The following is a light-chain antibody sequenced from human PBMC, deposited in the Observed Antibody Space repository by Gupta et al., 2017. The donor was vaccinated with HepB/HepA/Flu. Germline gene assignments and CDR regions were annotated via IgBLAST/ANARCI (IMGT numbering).Light chain of an antibody. V-gene: IGKV3D-15*01. Sequence: EIVMMQSPATLSVSPGERATLSCRASQSVSSNLAWYQQKPGQAPRLLIYGGSTRATGIPARFSGSGSGTEFTLTISSLQSGDFAVYYCQQYNNWRTFGQGTKVEIK. CDR2: GGS. CDR1: QSVSSN. J-gene: IGKJ1*01. CDR3: QQYNNWRT.